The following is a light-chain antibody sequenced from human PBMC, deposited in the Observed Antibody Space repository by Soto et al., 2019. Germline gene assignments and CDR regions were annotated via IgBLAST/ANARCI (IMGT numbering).Light chain of an antibody. CDR1: QGISSY. CDR3: QQLNSTSLT. V-gene: IGKV1-9*01. J-gene: IGKJ4*01. Sequence: IQLTQSPSSLSASVGDRVTITCRASQGISSYLAWYQQKPGKAPKVLMYAASTLQSGVPSRFSGSGSGTDFTLTISSLQPEDSATYYCQQLNSTSLTFGGGTKVDIK. CDR2: AAS.